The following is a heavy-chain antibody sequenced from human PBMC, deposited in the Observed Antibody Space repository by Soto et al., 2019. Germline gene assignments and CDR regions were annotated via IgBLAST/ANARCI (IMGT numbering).Heavy chain of an antibody. CDR3: ARDGQQVAPYAMDV. CDR2: IWYDGSNK. Sequence: QVQLVESGGGVVQPGRSLRLSCAASGFTFKNNAMHWVRQAAGKGLEWVAQIWYDGSNKYYTDSVRGRFTISRDNLKNTVYLQMDSLRAEDTAVYYCARDGQQVAPYAMDVWGQGTTVTVSS. CDR1: GFTFKNNA. J-gene: IGHJ6*02. D-gene: IGHD6-13*01. V-gene: IGHV3-33*01.